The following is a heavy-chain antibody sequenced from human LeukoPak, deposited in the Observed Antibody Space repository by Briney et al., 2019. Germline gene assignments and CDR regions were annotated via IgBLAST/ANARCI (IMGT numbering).Heavy chain of an antibody. J-gene: IGHJ4*02. CDR1: GFTFSSYW. CDR2: INHNGNVN. CDR3: ARDGSPSNFDY. V-gene: IGHV3-7*03. D-gene: IGHD1-26*01. Sequence: GGSLRLSCAASGFTFSSYWMNWARQAPGKGLEWLASINHNGNVNYYVDSVKGRFTISRDNAKNSLYLQMSNLRAEDTAVYYCARDGSPSNFDYWGQGTLVTVSS.